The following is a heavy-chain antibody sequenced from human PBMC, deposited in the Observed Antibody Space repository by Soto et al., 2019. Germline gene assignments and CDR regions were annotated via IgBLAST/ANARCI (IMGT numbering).Heavy chain of an antibody. CDR3: ARHCKPGEHYYYGMDV. Sequence: PGESLKISCKGSGYIFTSYWIGWVRQMPGKGLEWMGIIYPGDSDTRYSPSFQGQVTISADKSISTAYLQWSSLKASDTAMYYSARHCKPGEHYYYGMDVWGQGTTVNVS. J-gene: IGHJ6*02. CDR2: IYPGDSDT. V-gene: IGHV5-51*01. CDR1: GYIFTSYW. D-gene: IGHD2-21*01.